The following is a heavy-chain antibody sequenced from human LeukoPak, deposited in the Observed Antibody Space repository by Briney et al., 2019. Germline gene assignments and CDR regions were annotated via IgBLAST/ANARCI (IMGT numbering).Heavy chain of an antibody. J-gene: IGHJ1*01. CDR3: ARPSRIGYSNGLVXQH. CDR1: GFTFSDYY. Sequence: GGSLRLSCAASGFTFSDYYMSWIRQAPGKGLEWVSYISSSGSTIYYADSVKGRFTISRDNAKNSLYLQMNSLRAEDTAVYYCARPSRIGYSNGLVXQHXGQGTLVTVSS. D-gene: IGHD4-11*01. CDR2: ISSSGSTI. V-gene: IGHV3-11*04.